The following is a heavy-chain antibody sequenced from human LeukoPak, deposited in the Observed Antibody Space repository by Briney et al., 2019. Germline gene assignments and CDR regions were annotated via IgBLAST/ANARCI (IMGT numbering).Heavy chain of an antibody. CDR2: INPNIGGT. V-gene: IGHV1-2*02. D-gene: IGHD2-15*01. Sequence: GASVKVSCKASGGTFSSYAISWVRQAPGHGLEWMGRINPNIGGTNYAQKFQGRVTMTRDTSISTAYMELSRLRSDDTAVYYCARDLRVYCSGGSCYPPLGYWGQGTLVTVSS. CDR3: ARDLRVYCSGGSCYPPLGY. CDR1: GGTFSSYA. J-gene: IGHJ4*02.